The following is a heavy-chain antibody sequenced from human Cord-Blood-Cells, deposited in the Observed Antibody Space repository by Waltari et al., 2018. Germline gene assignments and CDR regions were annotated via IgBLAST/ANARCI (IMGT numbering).Heavy chain of an antibody. D-gene: IGHD2-2*01. Sequence: QVQLVQSGAEVKKPGSSVKVSCKASGGTFSSYAISWVRQAPGQGLEWMGGIIPIFGTANYAQKFQGRVTITADESTSTAYLELSSLRAEDTAVYYCACRWAGDCSSTSCYYYYYYMDVWGKGTTVTASS. CDR2: IIPIFGTA. CDR1: GGTFSSYA. J-gene: IGHJ6*03. CDR3: ACRWAGDCSSTSCYYYYYYMDV. V-gene: IGHV1-69*01.